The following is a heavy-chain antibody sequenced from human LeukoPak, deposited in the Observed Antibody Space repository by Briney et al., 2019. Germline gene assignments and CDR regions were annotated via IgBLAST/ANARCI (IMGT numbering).Heavy chain of an antibody. J-gene: IGHJ4*02. V-gene: IGHV4-34*01. Sequence: SETLSLTCAVYGGSFSGYYWSWIRQPPGKGLEWIGEINHSGSTNYNPSLKSRVTLSVDTSKNQFSLKLSSVTAADTAVYYCARGRRSGGNFDYWGQGTLVTVSS. CDR3: ARGRRSGGNFDY. CDR2: INHSGST. D-gene: IGHD2-15*01. CDR1: GGSFSGYY.